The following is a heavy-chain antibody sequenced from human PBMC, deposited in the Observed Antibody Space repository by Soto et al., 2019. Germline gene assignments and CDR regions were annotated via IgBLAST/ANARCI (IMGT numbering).Heavy chain of an antibody. V-gene: IGHV4-31*03. CDR3: ARSRIIGMTWSFDY. CDR1: GGSINSGGYY. Sequence: SETLSLTCTVSGGSINSGGYYWSWIRQHPGKGLEWIGKIFYTGSTTYNPSLKSRVTISVDTSKNQFSLKVNSVNVADTATYYCARSRIIGMTWSFDYWGQGTLVTVSS. J-gene: IGHJ4*02. CDR2: IFYTGST. D-gene: IGHD1-20*01.